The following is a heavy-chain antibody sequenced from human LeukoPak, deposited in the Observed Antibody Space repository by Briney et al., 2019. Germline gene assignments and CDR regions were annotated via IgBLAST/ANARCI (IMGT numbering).Heavy chain of an antibody. J-gene: IGHJ3*02. CDR1: GGSVNSYY. V-gene: IGHV4-4*09. D-gene: IGHD7-27*01. CDR2: IYTTGRT. CDR3: AKIHGSGVWYGFDI. Sequence: SETLSLTCSVSGGSVNSYYWSWIRQPPGKGLEWIGYIYTTGRTNYNPSLKSRVTISVDTSKNQFSLKLSSVTAADTAVYYCAKIHGSGVWYGFDIWGQGTMVTVSS.